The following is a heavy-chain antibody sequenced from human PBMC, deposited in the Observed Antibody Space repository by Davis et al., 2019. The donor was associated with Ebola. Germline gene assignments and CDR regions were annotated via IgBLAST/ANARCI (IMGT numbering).Heavy chain of an antibody. D-gene: IGHD3-16*01. CDR2: TCYTSKWFN. J-gene: IGHJ6*02. CDR3: VRGWGRSGLDV. CDR1: GDSVSTAG. V-gene: IGHV6-1*01. Sequence: HSQTLSLTCAISGDSVSTAGWNWIRQSPSRGLEWLGRTCYTSKWFNDYGESVKSRITINPDTSKNQLSLQLNSVTPEDTAVYYCVRGWGRSGLDVWGQGTTVTVSS.